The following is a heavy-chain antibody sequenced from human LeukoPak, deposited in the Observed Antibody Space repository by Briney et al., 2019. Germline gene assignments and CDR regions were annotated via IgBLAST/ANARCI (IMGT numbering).Heavy chain of an antibody. CDR1: GYTFTGYY. Sequence: ASVKVSCKASGYTFTGYYMHWVRQAPGQGLEWMGWINPNSGGTNYAQKFQGWVTMTRDTSISTAYMELSRLRSDDTAVYYCARSVHDSGSYPDYWGQGTLVTVSS. V-gene: IGHV1-2*04. CDR2: INPNSGGT. CDR3: ARSVHDSGSYPDY. J-gene: IGHJ4*02. D-gene: IGHD3-10*01.